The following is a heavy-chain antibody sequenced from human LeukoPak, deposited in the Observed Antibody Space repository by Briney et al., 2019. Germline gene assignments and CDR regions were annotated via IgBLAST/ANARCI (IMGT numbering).Heavy chain of an antibody. V-gene: IGHV1-18*01. CDR3: ARVRCSCTSCNNKLDY. D-gene: IGHD2-2*01. CDR1: GYTFTSYG. Sequence: GASVKVSCKASGYTFTSYGISWVRQAPGQGLEWTGWISAYNGNTNYAQKLQGRVTMTTDTSTSTAYMELRSLRSDDTAVYYCARVRCSCTSCNNKLDYWGQGTLVTVSS. CDR2: ISAYNGNT. J-gene: IGHJ4*02.